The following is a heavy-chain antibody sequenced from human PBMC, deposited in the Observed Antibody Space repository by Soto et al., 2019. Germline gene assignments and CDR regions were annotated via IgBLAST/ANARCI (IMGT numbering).Heavy chain of an antibody. Sequence: AASVKVSCKASGGTFSSYAISWVRQAPGQGLEWMGGIIPIFGTANYAQKFQGRVTITADESTSTAYMELSSLRSEDTAVYYCATVTAYYDFWSGYYTRPLDYWGQGTLVTVSS. D-gene: IGHD3-3*01. CDR2: IIPIFGTA. V-gene: IGHV1-69*13. CDR3: ATVTAYYDFWSGYYTRPLDY. CDR1: GGTFSSYA. J-gene: IGHJ4*02.